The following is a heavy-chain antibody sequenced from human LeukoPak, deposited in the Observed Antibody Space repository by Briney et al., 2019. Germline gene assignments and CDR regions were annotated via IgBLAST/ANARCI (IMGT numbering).Heavy chain of an antibody. V-gene: IGHV4-34*01. CDR2: INHSGST. CDR3: ARRQPTPYYYGSGSYYNTGIYFDY. D-gene: IGHD3-10*01. CDR1: GGSFSGYY. Sequence: SETLSLTCAVYGGSFSGYYWGWIRQPPGKGLEWIGEINHSGSTNYNPSLKSRVTISVDTPKNQFSLKLSSVTAADTAVYYCARRQPTPYYYGSGSYYNTGIYFDYWGQGTLVTVSS. J-gene: IGHJ4*02.